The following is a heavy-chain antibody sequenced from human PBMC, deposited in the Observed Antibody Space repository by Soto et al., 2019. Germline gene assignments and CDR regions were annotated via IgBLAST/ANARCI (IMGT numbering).Heavy chain of an antibody. CDR3: ARDWVTVYGGSYPGAFDL. CDR1: GYTFTNYG. D-gene: IGHD1-26*01. Sequence: QVPLVQSGAEVKKPGASVKVSCKASGYTFTNYGITWVRQAPGQGLEWMGWISAYNGNTNYAPKLQGRVTMTTDTSTSTAYMELRSLRSDDTAVYYCARDWVTVYGGSYPGAFDLWGQGTVVTVSS. V-gene: IGHV1-18*01. CDR2: ISAYNGNT. J-gene: IGHJ3*01.